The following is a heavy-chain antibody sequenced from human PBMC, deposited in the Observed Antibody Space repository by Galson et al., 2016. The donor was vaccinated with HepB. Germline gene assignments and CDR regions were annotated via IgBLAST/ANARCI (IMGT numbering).Heavy chain of an antibody. D-gene: IGHD3-10*01. V-gene: IGHV3-11*06. CDR2: IGTEVDDA. CDR3: ARDVRGAFDI. Sequence: SLRLSCAVSGFPFNVFFMSWIRQAPGKGLEWVSYIGTEVDDAGYADAVKGRFTVSRDNAKNLLYLDMHALIADDTATYYCARDVRGAFDIWGQGTVVTVSS. J-gene: IGHJ3*02. CDR1: GFPFNVFF.